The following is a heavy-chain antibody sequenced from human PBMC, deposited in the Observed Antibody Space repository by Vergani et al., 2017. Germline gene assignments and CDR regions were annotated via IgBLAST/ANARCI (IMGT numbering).Heavy chain of an antibody. CDR1: GFTFSSYA. D-gene: IGHD2-2*01. CDR3: AKDLKDCSSTSCYPYNWFDP. CDR2: ISGSGGST. Sequence: EVQLLESGGGLVQPGGSLRLSCAASGFTFSSYAMSWVRQAPGKGLEWVSAISGSGGSTYYADSVKGRFPISRDNSKNTLYLQMNSLRAEDTAVYYCAKDLKDCSSTSCYPYNWFDPWGQGTLVTVSS. V-gene: IGHV3-23*01. J-gene: IGHJ5*02.